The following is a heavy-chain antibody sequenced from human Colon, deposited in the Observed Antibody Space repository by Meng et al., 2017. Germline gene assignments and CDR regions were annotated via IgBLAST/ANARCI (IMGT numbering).Heavy chain of an antibody. V-gene: IGHV3-74*01. CDR3: ARASDSYGADV. Sequence: GRSLRLSCAASGFTFSMYWIYWVRQVPGKGLVWVSRVNGDGSTTNYADFVKDRFTISRDNAENIVYLQMNSLTAEDSAVYYCARASDSYGADVWGQGTTVTVSS. CDR1: GFTFSMYW. CDR2: VNGDGSTT. J-gene: IGHJ6*02.